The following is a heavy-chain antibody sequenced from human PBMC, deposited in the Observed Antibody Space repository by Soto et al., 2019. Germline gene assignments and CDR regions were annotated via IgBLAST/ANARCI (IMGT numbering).Heavy chain of an antibody. CDR2: IYYDGTSK. J-gene: IGHJ4*02. CDR3: ARGYSSGYSAFDY. V-gene: IGHV3-33*01. CDR1: GFIFNNYG. D-gene: IGHD3-22*01. Sequence: WGSLRLPCASSGFIFNNYGMHWVRQAPGKGLEWVALIYYDGTSKYYADSVKVRFTISRDNSRDTLYLQVNSLRAEDTAVYYCARGYSSGYSAFDYWGQGAPVTVSS.